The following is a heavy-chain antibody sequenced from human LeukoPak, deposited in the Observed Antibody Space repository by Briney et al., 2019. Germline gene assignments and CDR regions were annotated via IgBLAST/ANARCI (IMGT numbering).Heavy chain of an antibody. V-gene: IGHV3-21*04. D-gene: IGHD6-19*01. CDR2: ISSSTTYI. J-gene: IGHJ3*02. CDR1: GSTFSSYS. CDR3: AKPCRSGLSPFDAFDI. Sequence: GGSLRLSCAASGSTFSSYSMNWVRQAPGKGLEWVSSISSSTTYISYADSVKGRFTISRDNAKNSLYLQMNSLRAEDTAVYYCAKPCRSGLSPFDAFDIWGQGTMVTVSS.